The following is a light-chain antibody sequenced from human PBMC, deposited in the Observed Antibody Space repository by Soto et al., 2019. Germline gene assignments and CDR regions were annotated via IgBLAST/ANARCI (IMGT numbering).Light chain of an antibody. CDR3: QAWGTGMV. V-gene: IGLV4-69*01. Sequence: VLTQPPSASASLGASVRLTCTLNSGHSSYAIAWHQQQPEKGPQYLMKINSDGSHSKGGGIPDRFSGSSSGAERYLTISSLQSEDEADYYCQAWGTGMVFGGGTKLTVL. J-gene: IGLJ2*01. CDR2: INSDGSH. CDR1: SGHSSYA.